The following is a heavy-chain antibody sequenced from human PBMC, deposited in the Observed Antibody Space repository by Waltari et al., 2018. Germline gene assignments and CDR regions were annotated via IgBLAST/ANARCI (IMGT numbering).Heavy chain of an antibody. J-gene: IGHJ3*02. Sequence: EVQLVQSGAEVKKPGATVKISCKFSGYTFTDYYMHWVQQAPGKGLEWMGLVDPEDGETIDAEKFQGRVVITADTSTDTAYMDLSSLRSEDTAVYYCATDSGSYSRSSLGLAAFDIWGQGTVVTVSS. V-gene: IGHV1-69-2*01. CDR2: VDPEDGET. D-gene: IGHD6-6*01. CDR3: ATDSGSYSRSSLGLAAFDI. CDR1: GYTFTDYY.